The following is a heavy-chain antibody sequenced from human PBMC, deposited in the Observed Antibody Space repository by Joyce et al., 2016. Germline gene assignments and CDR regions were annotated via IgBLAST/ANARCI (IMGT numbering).Heavy chain of an antibody. V-gene: IGHV4-34*01. CDR3: ARVGGHFYESDY. CDR1: GGSFNDHY. CDR2: ISHSGSV. J-gene: IGHJ4*02. D-gene: IGHD2/OR15-2a*01. Sequence: QVQLHQWGAGRLKPSETLSLTCAVYGGSFNDHYWSWARQPPGKGLEWIGEISHSGSVNNNPSLKSRVIIAVDTSKNQFSLKVTSVTAADTAVYYCARVGGHFYESDYWGQGILVTVSS.